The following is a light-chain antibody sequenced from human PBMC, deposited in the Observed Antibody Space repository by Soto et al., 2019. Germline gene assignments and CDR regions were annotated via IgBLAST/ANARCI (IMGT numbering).Light chain of an antibody. J-gene: IGKJ2*01. CDR1: QSVRSSF. CDR3: QQYENSVMYT. Sequence: EIVLTQSPGTLSLSPGERATLSCRASQSVRSSFFAWYQQKPGQAPRLLIYDVSVRATGIPDRFSGSGSGTDFTLTINRLEPEEFAVSYCQQYENSVMYTFGQGTKLEIK. V-gene: IGKV3-20*01. CDR2: DVS.